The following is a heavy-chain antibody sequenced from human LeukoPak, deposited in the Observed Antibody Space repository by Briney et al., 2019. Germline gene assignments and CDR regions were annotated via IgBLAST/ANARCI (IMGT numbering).Heavy chain of an antibody. J-gene: IGHJ4*02. CDR2: INSNGDEI. V-gene: IGHV3-23*01. Sequence: GGSLRLSCAASGFTFSTYAMTWVRQAPGKGLEWVSGINSNGDEIYYADSVRGRFTISRDNSNNALYLQMDSLRAEDTAVYYCARGGKLGIAAAGFDYWGQGTLVTVSS. CDR1: GFTFSTYA. CDR3: ARGGKLGIAAAGFDY. D-gene: IGHD6-13*01.